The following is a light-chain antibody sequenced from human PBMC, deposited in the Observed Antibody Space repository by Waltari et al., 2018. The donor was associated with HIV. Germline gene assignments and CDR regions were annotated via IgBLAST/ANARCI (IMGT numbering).Light chain of an antibody. V-gene: IGLV2-14*01. J-gene: IGLJ2*01. Sequence: QSALTQPASVSGSPGQSITISSAGTTSDLGIFASVSWYQQHPGRAPQLMIFGVYSRPSGVSSRFSGSKSGNTASLTISGLQAEDEANYYCCSYTAIHTLIFGGGTKLTVL. CDR2: GVY. CDR1: TSDLGIFAS. CDR3: CSYTAIHTLI.